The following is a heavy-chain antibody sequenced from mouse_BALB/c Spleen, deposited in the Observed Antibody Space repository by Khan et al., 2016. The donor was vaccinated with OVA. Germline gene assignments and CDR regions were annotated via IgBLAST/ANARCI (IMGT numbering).Heavy chain of an antibody. CDR3: IRSYEGDPIAY. V-gene: IGHV5-4*02. CDR1: GFTFCDYY. J-gene: IGHJ3*01. Sequence: EVELVEPGGGFLKPGGSLILSCVAFGFTFCDYYMYWVRQTSQKRLEWLAIISDVGNYIYFFDNVLWPFTIYRYNAKNNLDLQMNSLRSADAAKYYCIRSYEGDPIAYWGQGTLVTVS. D-gene: IGHD1-1*01. CDR2: ISDVGNYI.